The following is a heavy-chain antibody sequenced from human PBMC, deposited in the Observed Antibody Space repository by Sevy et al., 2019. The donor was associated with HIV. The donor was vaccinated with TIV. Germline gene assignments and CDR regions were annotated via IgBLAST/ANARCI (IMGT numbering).Heavy chain of an antibody. J-gene: IGHJ1*01. V-gene: IGHV3-30-3*01. Sequence: GGSLSLSCAASGFTFNRYSMHWVRQAPGKGLEWVATISFDATNKHYPDSVKGRFTISRDNFQNSLFLQMDSLRPEDTAVYYCALERLSSDVAEYFQNWGQGTLVTVSS. CDR2: ISFDATNK. D-gene: IGHD1-1*01. CDR1: GFTFNRYS. CDR3: ALERLSSDVAEYFQN.